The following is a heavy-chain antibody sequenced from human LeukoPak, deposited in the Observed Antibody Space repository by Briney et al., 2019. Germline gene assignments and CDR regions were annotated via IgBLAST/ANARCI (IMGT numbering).Heavy chain of an antibody. CDR2: IGTAGDT. CDR3: ARGARPITIFGVEHSYYYYYGMDV. V-gene: IGHV3-13*01. D-gene: IGHD3-3*01. CDR1: GFTFSSYD. J-gene: IGHJ6*02. Sequence: GGSLRLSCAASGFTFSSYDMHWVRQATGKGLEWVSAIGTAGDTYYPGSVKGRFTISRENAKNSLYLQMNSLRAEDTAVYYCARGARPITIFGVEHSYYYYYGMDVWGQGTTVTVSS.